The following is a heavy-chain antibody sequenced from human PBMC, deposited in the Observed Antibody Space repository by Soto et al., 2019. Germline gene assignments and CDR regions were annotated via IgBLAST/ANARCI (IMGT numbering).Heavy chain of an antibody. CDR2: IKSKTDGGTT. D-gene: IGHD3-22*01. J-gene: IGHJ3*02. CDR1: GFTFSNAW. CDR3: TRAAYDRSGVRAWKEDDFDI. V-gene: IGHV3-15*01. Sequence: GGSLRLSCAASGFTFSNAWMSWVRQAPGKGLEWVGRIKSKTDGGTTDYAAPVKGRFTISRDDSKNTLYLQMNSLKTEDTAVYYCTRAAYDRSGVRAWKEDDFDIWGQG.